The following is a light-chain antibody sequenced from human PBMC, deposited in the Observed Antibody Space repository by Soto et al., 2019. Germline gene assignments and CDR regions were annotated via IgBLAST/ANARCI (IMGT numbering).Light chain of an antibody. CDR1: SSDVGGYNY. CDR2: EVS. CDR3: SSNAGSNSYV. Sequence: QSVLTQPPSASGSPGQSVTFSCTGTSSDVGGYNYVSWYQQHPGKAPKLMIYEVSKRPSGVPDRFSGSKSGNTASLTVSGLQAEDEADYYCSSNAGSNSYVFGTGTKVTVL. J-gene: IGLJ1*01. V-gene: IGLV2-8*01.